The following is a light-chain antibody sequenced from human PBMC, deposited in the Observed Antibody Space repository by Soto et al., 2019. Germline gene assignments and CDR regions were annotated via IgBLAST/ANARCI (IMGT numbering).Light chain of an antibody. CDR2: EGS. CDR3: CSYAGSSTYV. J-gene: IGLJ1*01. CDR1: SSDVGSYNP. V-gene: IGLV2-23*01. Sequence: QSVLTQPASVSGSPGQSITISCTGTSSDVGSYNPVSWYQQHPGKAPKLMIYEGSKRPSGVSNRFSGSKSGNTASPTISGLQAEDEADYYCCSYAGSSTYVFGTGTMVTVL.